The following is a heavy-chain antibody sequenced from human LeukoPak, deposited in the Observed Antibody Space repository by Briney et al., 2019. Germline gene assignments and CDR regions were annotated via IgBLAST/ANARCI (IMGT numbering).Heavy chain of an antibody. J-gene: IGHJ4*02. CDR2: INPSGGST. Sequence: GASVKVSCKASGYTFTSYYMHWVRQAPGQGLEWMGIINPSGGSTSYAQKFQGRVTMTRDTSTSTVYMELSSLRSEDTAVYYFARSAIQLWFLDYWGQGTLVTVSS. D-gene: IGHD5-18*01. CDR3: ARSAIQLWFLDY. V-gene: IGHV1-46*03. CDR1: GYTFTSYY.